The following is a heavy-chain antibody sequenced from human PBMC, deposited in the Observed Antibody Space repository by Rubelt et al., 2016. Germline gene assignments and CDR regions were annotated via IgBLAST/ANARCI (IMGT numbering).Heavy chain of an antibody. Sequence: QVQLQQWGAGLLKPSETLSLTCAVYGESFSGYYWTWIRQPPGKGLEWIGDFSHSGGTNYNPSLKSRVTISLDTSKNQFSLKRTSVTAADTAVYYCASHFDFWSAIDNWGRGTLVTVSS. CDR3: ASHFDFWSAIDN. V-gene: IGHV4-34*01. CDR1: GESFSGYY. CDR2: FSHSGGT. D-gene: IGHD3-3*01. J-gene: IGHJ4*02.